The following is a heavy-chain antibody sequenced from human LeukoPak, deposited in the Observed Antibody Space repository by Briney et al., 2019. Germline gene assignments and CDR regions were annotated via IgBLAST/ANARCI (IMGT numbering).Heavy chain of an antibody. CDR2: ISWNSGSI. J-gene: IGHJ2*01. CDR3: AKEGSGSYWYFDL. D-gene: IGHD1-26*01. CDR1: GFTFDDYA. V-gene: IGHV3-9*01. Sequence: PGGSLRLSCAASGFTFDDYAMHWVRQAPGEGLEWVSGISWNSGSIGYADSVKGRFTISRDNAKNSLYLQMNSLRAEDTALYYCAKEGSGSYWYFDLWGRGTLVTVSS.